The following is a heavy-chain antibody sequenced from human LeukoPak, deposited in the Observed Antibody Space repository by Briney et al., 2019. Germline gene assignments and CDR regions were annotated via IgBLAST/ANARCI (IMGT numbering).Heavy chain of an antibody. D-gene: IGHD3-22*01. V-gene: IGHV3-48*03. Sequence: GGSLRLSCAASGFTFSSYEMNWVRQAPGKGLEWVSYISSSGSTIYYADSVKGRFTISRDNARNSLYLQMNSLRAEDTAVYYCARDDSSGYYLDYWGQGTLVIVSS. CDR1: GFTFSSYE. CDR3: ARDDSSGYYLDY. J-gene: IGHJ4*02. CDR2: ISSSGSTI.